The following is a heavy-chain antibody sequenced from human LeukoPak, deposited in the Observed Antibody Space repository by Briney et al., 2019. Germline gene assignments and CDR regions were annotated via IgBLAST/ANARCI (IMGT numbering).Heavy chain of an antibody. CDR1: GGTFSSYA. Sequence: GASVKVSCKASGGTFSSYAISWVRQAPGQGLEWMGGIIPIFGTANYAQKFQGRVTITTDESTSTAYMELSSLRSEDTAMYYCARVPLSPYYDSSGYLDYWGQGTLVTVSS. CDR2: IIPIFGTA. CDR3: ARVPLSPYYDSSGYLDY. V-gene: IGHV1-69*05. D-gene: IGHD3-22*01. J-gene: IGHJ4*02.